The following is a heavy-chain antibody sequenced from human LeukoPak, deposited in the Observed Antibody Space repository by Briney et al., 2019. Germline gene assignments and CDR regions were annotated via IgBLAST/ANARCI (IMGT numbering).Heavy chain of an antibody. Sequence: PSETLSLTCTVSGGSISSGSYYWSWIRQPAGKGLEWIGRIYTSGSTNYNPSLKSRVTISVDTSKNQFSLKLSSVTAADTAVYYCARAASIAARATSDYWGQGTLVTVSS. D-gene: IGHD6-6*01. CDR2: IYTSGST. CDR3: ARAASIAARATSDY. J-gene: IGHJ4*02. CDR1: GGSISSGSYY. V-gene: IGHV4-61*02.